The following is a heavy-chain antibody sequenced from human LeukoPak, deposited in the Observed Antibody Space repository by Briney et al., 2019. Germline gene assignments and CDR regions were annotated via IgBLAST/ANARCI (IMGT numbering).Heavy chain of an antibody. CDR3: ARTVTYYYGMDV. CDR1: AFSLNAYN. D-gene: IGHD4-17*01. Sequence: GGSLRLSCAASAFSLNAYNMNWVRQAPGKGLEWVAVIWYDGSNKYYADSVKGRFTISRDNSKNTLYLQMNSLRAEDTAVYYCARTVTYYYGMDVWGQGTTVTVSS. V-gene: IGHV3-33*08. J-gene: IGHJ6*02. CDR2: IWYDGSNK.